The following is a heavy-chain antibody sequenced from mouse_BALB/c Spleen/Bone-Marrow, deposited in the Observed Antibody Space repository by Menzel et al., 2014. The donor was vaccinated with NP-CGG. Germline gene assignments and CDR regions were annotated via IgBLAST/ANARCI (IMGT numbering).Heavy chain of an antibody. CDR2: INPNNGAT. V-gene: IGHV1-26*01. D-gene: IGHD1-1*01. Sequence: EVQLQQSGPELVKPGASVKISRKASGYSFTGYYMHWVKQSHVKSLEWIGRINPNNGATSYNQNFKDKASLTVDKSSSTAYMELHSLTSEDSAVYYCARYYYGSSNFDYWGQGTIFTVSS. CDR1: GYSFTGYY. J-gene: IGHJ2*01. CDR3: ARYYYGSSNFDY.